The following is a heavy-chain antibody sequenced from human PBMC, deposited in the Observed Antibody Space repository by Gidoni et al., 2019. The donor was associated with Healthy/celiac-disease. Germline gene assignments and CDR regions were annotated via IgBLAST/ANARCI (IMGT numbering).Heavy chain of an antibody. CDR1: GGSFSGYY. D-gene: IGHD3-10*01. CDR2: INHSGST. CDR3: ARGRSMVRGVFDLLDY. V-gene: IGHV4-34*01. Sequence: QVQLQQWGAGLLKPSETLSLTCAVYGGSFSGYYWSWIRQPPGKGLEWIGEINHSGSTNYNPSLKSRVTISVDTSKNQFSLKLSSVTAADTAVYYCARGRSMVRGVFDLLDYWGQGTLVTVSS. J-gene: IGHJ4*02.